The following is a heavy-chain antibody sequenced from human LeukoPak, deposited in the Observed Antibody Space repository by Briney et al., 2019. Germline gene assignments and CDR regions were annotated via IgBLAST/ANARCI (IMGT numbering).Heavy chain of an antibody. CDR3: ARARIAAPLLDY. Sequence: GGSLRLSCAASGFTFSNYEMNWVRQTPGKGLEWVSYISDHGKSRNYVDSVKGQFTISRDNAKNSLYLQMSSLRVEDTAVYFCARARIAAPLLDYWGQGTLVTVSS. J-gene: IGHJ4*02. D-gene: IGHD6-13*01. CDR2: ISDHGKSR. CDR1: GFTFSNYE. V-gene: IGHV3-48*03.